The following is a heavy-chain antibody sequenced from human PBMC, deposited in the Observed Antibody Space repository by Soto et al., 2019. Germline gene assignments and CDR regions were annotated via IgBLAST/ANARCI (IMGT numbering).Heavy chain of an antibody. J-gene: IGHJ4*02. V-gene: IGHV3-13*01. D-gene: IGHD2-2*01. CDR1: GFTFSSYD. CDR2: IGTAGDT. Sequence: EVQLVESGGGLVQPGGSLRLSCAASGFTFSSYDMHWVRQATGKGLEWVSAIGTAGDTYYPGSVKGRFTISRENAKNSLYLQMNSLRAEDTAVYYCARVTTHCSSTRCYAAPGGYDYWGQGTLVTVSS. CDR3: ARVTTHCSSTRCYAAPGGYDY.